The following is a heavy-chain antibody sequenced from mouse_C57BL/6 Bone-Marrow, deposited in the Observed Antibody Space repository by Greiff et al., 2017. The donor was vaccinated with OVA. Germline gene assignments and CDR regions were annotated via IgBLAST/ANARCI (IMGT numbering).Heavy chain of an antibody. D-gene: IGHD2-4*01. Sequence: VQLQPSGAELVRPGASVTLSCKASGYTFTDYEMHWVKQTPVHGLEWIGAIDPETGGTASNQKFKGKAILTADKSSSTAYMELRSLTSEDSAVYYCTRKDYDVDWYFDVWGTGTTVTVSS. J-gene: IGHJ1*03. CDR1: GYTFTDYE. V-gene: IGHV1-15*01. CDR3: TRKDYDVDWYFDV. CDR2: IDPETGGT.